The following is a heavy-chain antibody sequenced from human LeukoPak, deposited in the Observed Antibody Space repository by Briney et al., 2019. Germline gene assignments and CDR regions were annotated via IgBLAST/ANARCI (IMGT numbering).Heavy chain of an antibody. CDR3: ARGAVAGTFDY. J-gene: IGHJ4*02. CDR1: GGSISSYY. Sequence: SETLSLTCTVSGGSISSYYWSWIRQPPGKGLEWIGYIYYSGSTNYNPSLKSRVTISVDTSKNQFSLKLSSVTAADTAVYYCARGAVAGTFDYWGQGTLVTVSS. V-gene: IGHV4-59*08. D-gene: IGHD6-19*01. CDR2: IYYSGST.